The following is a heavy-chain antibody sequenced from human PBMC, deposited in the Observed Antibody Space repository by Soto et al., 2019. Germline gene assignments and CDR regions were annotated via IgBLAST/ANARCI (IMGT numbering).Heavy chain of an antibody. CDR3: AKTRERNFDWLLIDY. V-gene: IGHV3-21*02. Sequence: EVQLVESGGGLVKPGRSLRLSCAASGFTFSSYTMNWVRQAPGKGLEWVSSISSRSDYIYHADSVKGRFAISRDNAKNSLYLQMNSLRPEDTAVYYCAKTRERNFDWLLIDYWGQGTLVTVSS. CDR1: GFTFSSYT. J-gene: IGHJ4*02. CDR2: ISSRSDYI. D-gene: IGHD3-9*01.